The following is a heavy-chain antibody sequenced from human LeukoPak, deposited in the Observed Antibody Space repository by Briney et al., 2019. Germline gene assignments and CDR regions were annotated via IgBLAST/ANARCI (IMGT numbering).Heavy chain of an antibody. CDR2: INSDGSST. CDR3: ERFPGGPPPPDDFDI. D-gene: IGHD4-23*01. CDR1: GFTFSSYW. J-gene: IGHJ3*02. Sequence: PGGSLRLSCAASGFTFSSYWMHWVRQAPGKGLVWVSRINSDGSSTSYADSVKGRFTISRDNAKNTLYLQMNSLRAEATAVYYCERFPGGPPPPDDFDIWGQGTMVTVSS. V-gene: IGHV3-74*01.